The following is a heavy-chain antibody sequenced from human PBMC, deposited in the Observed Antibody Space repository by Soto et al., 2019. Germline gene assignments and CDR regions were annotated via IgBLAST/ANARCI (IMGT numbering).Heavy chain of an antibody. CDR2: ISYDGSNK. J-gene: IGHJ4*02. CDR1: GFTFSSYA. CDR3: ARDLGCGYCSSTSPDY. V-gene: IGHV3-30-3*01. Sequence: QVQLVESGGGVVQPGRSLRLSCAASGFTFSSYAMHWVRQAPGKGLEWVAVISYDGSNKYYADSVKGRFTISRDNSKNTLYLQMNRLRAEDTAVYYCARDLGCGYCSSTSPDYWGQGTLVTVSS. D-gene: IGHD2-2*01.